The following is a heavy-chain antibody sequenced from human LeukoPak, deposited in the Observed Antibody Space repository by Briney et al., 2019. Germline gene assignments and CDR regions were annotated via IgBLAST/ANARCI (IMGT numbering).Heavy chain of an antibody. Sequence: GGSLRLSCSASGFTFRSYAMHWVRQAPGKGLEWVAVISYDGSDKHYADSVKGRFTISRDNSKNTLFLQMNSLRAEDTAVYYCAKDPPYCSGGSCYRDYWGQGTLVTVSS. V-gene: IGHV3-30*04. CDR1: GFTFRSYA. J-gene: IGHJ4*02. CDR3: AKDPPYCSGGSCYRDY. CDR2: ISYDGSDK. D-gene: IGHD2-15*01.